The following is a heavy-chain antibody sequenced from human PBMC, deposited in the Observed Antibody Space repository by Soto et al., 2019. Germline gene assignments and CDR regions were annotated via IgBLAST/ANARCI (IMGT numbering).Heavy chain of an antibody. CDR3: ARDGDSRGQLFDY. J-gene: IGHJ4*02. CDR1: GFTFSSYA. V-gene: IGHV3-30-3*01. CDR2: ISYDGSTK. Sequence: QVQLVESGGGVVQPGRSLRLSCAASGFTFSSYAMHWVRQAPGKGLEWVAVISYDGSTKYYADSVKGRCTISRDNSKNKLYLQMNSLRAEDTAVYYFARDGDSRGQLFDYWGQGTLVTVSS. D-gene: IGHD3-22*01.